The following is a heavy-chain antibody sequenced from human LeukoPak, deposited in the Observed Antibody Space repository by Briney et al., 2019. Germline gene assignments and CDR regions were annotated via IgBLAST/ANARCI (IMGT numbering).Heavy chain of an antibody. CDR2: IYHSGST. Sequence: SETLSLTCTVSGYSISSGYYWGWIRQPPGKGLEWIGSIYHSGSTNYNPSLKSRVTISVDTSKNQFSLKLSSVTAADTAVYYCARGPYGSGSLSYYMDVWGKGTTVTVSS. V-gene: IGHV4-38-2*02. D-gene: IGHD3-10*01. CDR1: GYSISSGYY. J-gene: IGHJ6*03. CDR3: ARGPYGSGSLSYYMDV.